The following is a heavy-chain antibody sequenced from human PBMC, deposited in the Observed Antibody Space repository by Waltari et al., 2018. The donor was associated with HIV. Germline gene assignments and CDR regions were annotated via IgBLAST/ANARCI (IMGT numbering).Heavy chain of an antibody. CDR1: GASISRYY. J-gene: IGHJ5*02. Sequence: QVQLQASGPGLVKPSETLSLTCTVSGASISRYYWTWIRQPPGKGLDWIGYTFYSGSTNSNPSLKSRVTISVDTAKNQLTLKLTSVTAADTAVYYCARGANWFDPWGQGTLVTVSS. V-gene: IGHV4-59*01. CDR2: TFYSGST. CDR3: ARGANWFDP.